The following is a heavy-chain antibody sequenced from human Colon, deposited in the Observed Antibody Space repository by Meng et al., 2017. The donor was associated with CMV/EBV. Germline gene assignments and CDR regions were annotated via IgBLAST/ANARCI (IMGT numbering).Heavy chain of an antibody. CDR2: IRLDHGAT. CDR1: GFTFFDYY. D-gene: IGHD6-13*01. CDR3: ARDSAIAAGTYFDY. V-gene: IGHV1-2*02. Sequence: KASGFTFFDYYMHWLRQAPGQGREWMGWIRLDHGATNYAQRFQGRVTLTRDTSITTAYMGLSWLTSDDTAVYFCARDSAIAAGTYFDYWGQGSLVTVSS. J-gene: IGHJ4*02.